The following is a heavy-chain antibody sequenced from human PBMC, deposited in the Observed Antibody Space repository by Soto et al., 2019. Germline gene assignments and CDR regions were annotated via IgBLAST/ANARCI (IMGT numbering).Heavy chain of an antibody. Sequence: QVQLQESGPGLVKPSETLSLTCTVSGGSFKSGSYSWSWIRQPPGKGLEWIGYVYHTGRTSYNPSLKGWVCISMDTSKNQFSLNLDSVTAADTAVYFCARDFAYFDSWGQGTLVTVSS. CDR3: ARDFAYFDS. V-gene: IGHV4-61*01. J-gene: IGHJ4*02. CDR2: VYHTGRT. CDR1: GGSFKSGSYS. D-gene: IGHD3-3*01.